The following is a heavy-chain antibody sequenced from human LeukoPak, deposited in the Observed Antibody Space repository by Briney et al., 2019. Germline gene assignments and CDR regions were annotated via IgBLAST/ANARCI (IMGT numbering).Heavy chain of an antibody. J-gene: IGHJ4*02. Sequence: ASVKVSCKASGGTFSSYVISWVRQGPGQGLEWMGGIIPIFGSVSYAQKFQGRVTITADKSTNTAYMEMSSLRYEDTAVYYCARGGIAAAGTGGPFDYWGQGSLVTVSS. V-gene: IGHV1-69*06. CDR2: IIPIFGSV. D-gene: IGHD6-13*01. CDR1: GGTFSSYV. CDR3: ARGGIAAAGTGGPFDY.